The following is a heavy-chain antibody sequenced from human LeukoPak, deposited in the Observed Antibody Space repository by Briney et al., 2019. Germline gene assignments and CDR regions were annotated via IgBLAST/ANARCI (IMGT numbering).Heavy chain of an antibody. Sequence: AAGNVSCKASGYTFTSYDINWVRQATGQGLEWMGWMNPNSGNTGYAQKFQGRVTITRNTSISTAYMELSSLRSEDTAVYYCARSKLRLRGYYFDYWGQGTLVTVPS. J-gene: IGHJ4*02. V-gene: IGHV1-8*03. CDR3: ARSKLRLRGYYFDY. CDR2: MNPNSGNT. D-gene: IGHD4-17*01. CDR1: GYTFTSYD.